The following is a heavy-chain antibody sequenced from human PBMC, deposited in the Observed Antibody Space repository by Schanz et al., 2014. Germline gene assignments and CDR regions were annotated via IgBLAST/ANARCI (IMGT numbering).Heavy chain of an antibody. CDR2: ISGGGGTT. D-gene: IGHD2-8*02. J-gene: IGHJ4*02. V-gene: IGHV3-23*04. CDR1: GFNFSDYA. CDR3: AKSLESCPGGRCSRGYFDY. Sequence: EVQLVQSGGGLVQPGGSLRLSCAASGFNFSDYAMCWVRQAPGKGLEWVSAISGGGGTTYYTDSVKGRFTICRDNFKGALYLQMSSLRAEDTAVYYCAKSLESCPGGRCSRGYFDYWGQGTLVTVSS.